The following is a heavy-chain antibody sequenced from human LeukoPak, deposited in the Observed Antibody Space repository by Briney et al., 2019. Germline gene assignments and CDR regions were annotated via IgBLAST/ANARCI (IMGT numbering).Heavy chain of an antibody. J-gene: IGHJ6*03. D-gene: IGHD3-9*01. Sequence: GASVKVSCKASGYTFTGYYMHWVRQATGQGLEWMGWMNPNSGNTGYAQKFQGRVTMTRNTSISTAYMELSSLRSEDTAAYYCARAIYFDWLFPYYMDVWGKGTTVTISS. CDR3: ARAIYFDWLFPYYMDV. CDR2: MNPNSGNT. V-gene: IGHV1-8*02. CDR1: GYTFTGYY.